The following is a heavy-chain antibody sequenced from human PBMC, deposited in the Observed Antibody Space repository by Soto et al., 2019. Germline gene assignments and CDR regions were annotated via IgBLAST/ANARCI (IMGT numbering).Heavy chain of an antibody. D-gene: IGHD1-20*01. J-gene: IGHJ4*02. Sequence: QITLKESGHTLVKPTQTLTLTCTFSGFSLSTSGVGVGWIRQPPGKALEWLALIYWDDDKRYSPSLKSRLTITKDTSKNQVVLTMTNMDPVDTATYYCAHRLTGTVYFDYWGQGTLVTVSS. CDR1: GFSLSTSGVG. CDR3: AHRLTGTVYFDY. CDR2: IYWDDDK. V-gene: IGHV2-5*02.